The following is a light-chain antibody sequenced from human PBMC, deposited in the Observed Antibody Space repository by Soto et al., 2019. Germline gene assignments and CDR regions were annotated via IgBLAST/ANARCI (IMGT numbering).Light chain of an antibody. CDR3: QQYNKWPLT. CDR2: AVS. V-gene: IGKV3-15*01. Sequence: EIMMTQSPGTLSASPGERATLSCRASQSVCSNLAWYQQKPGQAPRLLIYAVSTRAPGIPARFSGSGSGTEFTLTISSLQSEDFAVYYCQQYNKWPLTFGQGTKVEIK. CDR1: QSVCSN. J-gene: IGKJ1*01.